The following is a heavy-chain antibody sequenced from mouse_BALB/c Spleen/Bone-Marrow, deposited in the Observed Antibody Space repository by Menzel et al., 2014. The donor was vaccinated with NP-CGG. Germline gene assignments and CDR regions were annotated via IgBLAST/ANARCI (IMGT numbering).Heavy chain of an antibody. CDR1: GYTFTDYT. J-gene: IGHJ3*01. V-gene: IGHV1-18*01. Sequence: EVQVVESGPELLKPGASVKISCKTSGYTFTDYTLHWVKQSHEKSLEWIGGVNPNIGGTNYNQKFKGKATLTLDKSSSTAYMELRSLTSEDSAVYYCARGRTAYWGQGTLVTVSA. CDR3: ARGRTAY. CDR2: VNPNIGGT.